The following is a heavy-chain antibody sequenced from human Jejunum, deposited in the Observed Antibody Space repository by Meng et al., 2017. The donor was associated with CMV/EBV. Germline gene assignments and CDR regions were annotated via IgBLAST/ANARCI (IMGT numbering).Heavy chain of an antibody. Sequence: SGGSISSGGYFWSWIRQPPGKGLEWIGYIFHTGSAYNNLPLKSRVTISIDTSKNNFSLKMTSMTAADTAVYYCARGDYDTSGYYFDLWDQGTLVTVSS. CDR3: ARGDYDTSGYYFDL. CDR2: IFHTGSA. J-gene: IGHJ4*02. D-gene: IGHD3-22*01. CDR1: GGSISSGGYF. V-gene: IGHV4-30-4*01.